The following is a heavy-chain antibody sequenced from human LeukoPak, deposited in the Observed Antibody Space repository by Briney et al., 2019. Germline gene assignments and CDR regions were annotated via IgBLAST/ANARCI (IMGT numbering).Heavy chain of an antibody. D-gene: IGHD2-2*01. V-gene: IGHV3-48*04. CDR3: ARDCSSTSCPDFDY. Sequence: GSLRLSCAASGFTFSSYWMSWVRQAPGKGLEWVSYISSSGSTIYYADSVKGRFTISRDNAKNSLYLQMNSLRAEDTAVYYCARDCSSTSCPDFDYWGQGTLVTVSS. J-gene: IGHJ4*02. CDR2: ISSSGSTI. CDR1: GFTFSSYW.